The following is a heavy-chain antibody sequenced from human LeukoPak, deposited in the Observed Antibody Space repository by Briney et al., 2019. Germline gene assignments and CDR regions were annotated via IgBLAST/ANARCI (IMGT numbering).Heavy chain of an antibody. CDR3: ARAHPYMVRGVIIYFDY. CDR1: GGSISSSSYY. J-gene: IGHJ4*02. D-gene: IGHD3-10*01. Sequence: SETLSLTCTVSGGSISSSSYYWGWIRQPPGKGLEWIGYIYYSGSTYYNPSLKSRVTISVDTSKNQFSLKLSSVTAADTAVYYCARAHPYMVRGVIIYFDYWGQGTLVTVSS. V-gene: IGHV4-30-4*08. CDR2: IYYSGST.